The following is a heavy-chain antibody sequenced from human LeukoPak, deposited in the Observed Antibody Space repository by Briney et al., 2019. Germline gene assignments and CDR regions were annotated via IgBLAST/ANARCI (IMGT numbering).Heavy chain of an antibody. J-gene: IGHJ4*02. V-gene: IGHV4-59*12. Sequence: SETLSLTCTVSGGSISSYYWSWIRRPPGKGLEWIGYIYYSGITNYNPSLKSRVIISVDTSKNHFSLKLSSVTAADTAVYYCARDFRGGYDFWSGYYTPYYFDYWGQGTLVTVSP. CDR1: GGSISSYY. CDR3: ARDFRGGYDFWSGYYTPYYFDY. D-gene: IGHD3-3*01. CDR2: IYYSGIT.